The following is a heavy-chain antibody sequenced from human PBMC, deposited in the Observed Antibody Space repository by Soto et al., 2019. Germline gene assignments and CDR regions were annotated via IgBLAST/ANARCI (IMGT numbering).Heavy chain of an antibody. CDR3: ARSLYVDYVHWYFDL. CDR1: GFSLRNTRMG. J-gene: IGHJ2*01. D-gene: IGHD4-17*01. CDR2: IFSNDAK. Sequence: QVTLKESGPVLVNPTETLTLTCTVSGFSLRNTRMGVSWIRQSPGKALEWLAHIFSNDAKSYSPSLKSRLAISRDTPKSQVVLTMTTVAPVDTATYYCARSLYVDYVHWYFDLWGRGTLVPVSS. V-gene: IGHV2-26*01.